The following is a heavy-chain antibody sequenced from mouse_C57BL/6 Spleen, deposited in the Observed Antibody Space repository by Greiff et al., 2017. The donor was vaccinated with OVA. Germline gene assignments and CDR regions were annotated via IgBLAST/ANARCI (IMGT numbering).Heavy chain of an antibody. CDR1: GYTFTSYW. Sequence: VQLQQPGAELVRPGSSVKLSCKASGYTFTSYWMHWVKQRPIQGLEWIGNIDPSDSETHYNQKFKDKATLTVDKSSSTAYMQLSSLTSEDSAVYYCAGPIDDYGSSSWYFDVWGTGTTVTVSS. V-gene: IGHV1-52*01. CDR2: IDPSDSET. D-gene: IGHD1-1*01. CDR3: AGPIDDYGSSSWYFDV. J-gene: IGHJ1*03.